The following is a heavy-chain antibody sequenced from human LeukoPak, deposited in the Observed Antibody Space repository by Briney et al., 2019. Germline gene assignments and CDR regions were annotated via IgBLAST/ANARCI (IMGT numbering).Heavy chain of an antibody. CDR1: GFTVSGSA. CDR2: VGGSGGTT. D-gene: IGHD3-10*02. Sequence: GGSLRLSCAASGFTVSGSAMSWVRQAPGTGLEWVSTVGGSGGTTYYADSVKGRFTISRDNSRNTLYLQLSTLRAEDTAVYYCATHARGVNEIDAFAIWGQGRMVAVSS. CDR3: ATHARGVNEIDAFAI. V-gene: IGHV3-23*01. J-gene: IGHJ3*02.